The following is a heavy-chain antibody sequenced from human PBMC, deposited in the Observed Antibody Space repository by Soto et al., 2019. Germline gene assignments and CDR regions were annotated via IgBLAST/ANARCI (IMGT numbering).Heavy chain of an antibody. J-gene: IGHJ5*02. CDR2: IYYSGST. D-gene: IGHD3-22*01. CDR1: GGSISSGGYY. CDR3: ARTYYYDSSGYPGANWFDP. Sequence: PSETLSLTCTVSGGSISSGGYYWSWIRQHPGKGLEWIGYIYYSGSTYYNPSLKSRVTISVGTSKNQFSLKLSSVTAADTAVYYCARTYYYDSSGYPGANWFDPWGQGTLVTVSS. V-gene: IGHV4-31*03.